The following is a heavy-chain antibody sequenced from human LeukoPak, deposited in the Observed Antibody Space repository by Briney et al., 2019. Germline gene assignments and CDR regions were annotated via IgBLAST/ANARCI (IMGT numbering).Heavy chain of an antibody. Sequence: ASVKVSCKASGYTFTGYYMHWVRQAPGQGLEWMGWINPNSGGTNYAQKFQGRVTMTRDTSISTAYMELSRLRSDDTAVYYCARDYGWDTRHWFDPWGQGTLVTVSS. V-gene: IGHV1-2*02. CDR2: INPNSGGT. CDR1: GYTFTGYY. CDR3: ARDYGWDTRHWFDP. J-gene: IGHJ5*02. D-gene: IGHD1-26*01.